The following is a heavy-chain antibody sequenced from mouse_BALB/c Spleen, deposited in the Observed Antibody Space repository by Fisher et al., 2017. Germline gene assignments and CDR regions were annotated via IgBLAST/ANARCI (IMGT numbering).Heavy chain of an antibody. CDR3: ARKEVRGYYYAMDY. V-gene: IGHV1-26*01. J-gene: IGHJ4*01. Sequence: KFKGKATLTVDKSSSTAYMELRSLTSEDSAVYYCARKEVRGYYYAMDYWGQGTSVTVSS. D-gene: IGHD2-14*01.